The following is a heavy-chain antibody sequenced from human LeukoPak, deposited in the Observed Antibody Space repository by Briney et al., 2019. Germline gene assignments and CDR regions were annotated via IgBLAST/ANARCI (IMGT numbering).Heavy chain of an antibody. V-gene: IGHV3-21*01. Sequence: GGSLRLSCAASGFTFSSYSMNWVRQAPGKGLDWVSSISSSSSYIYYADSVKGRFTISRDNAKNSLYLQMNSLRAEDTAVYYCARDCSSSWNQFDYWGQGTLVTVSS. J-gene: IGHJ4*02. CDR1: GFTFSSYS. CDR3: ARDCSSSWNQFDY. CDR2: ISSSSSYI. D-gene: IGHD6-13*01.